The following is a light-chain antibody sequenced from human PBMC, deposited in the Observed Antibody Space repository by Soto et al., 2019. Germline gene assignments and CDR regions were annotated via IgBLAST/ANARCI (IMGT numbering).Light chain of an antibody. CDR2: YDN. CDR3: AAWDDSLNGRV. V-gene: IGLV1-44*01. Sequence: QSVLTQPPSASGTPGQTVAISCSGSNSNFGSNTVNWYQQLPGTAPKLLIYYDNLRPSGVPDRISGSKSGTSASLAISGLQSDDEADYYCAAWDDSLNGRVFGTGTKLTVL. J-gene: IGLJ1*01. CDR1: NSNFGSNT.